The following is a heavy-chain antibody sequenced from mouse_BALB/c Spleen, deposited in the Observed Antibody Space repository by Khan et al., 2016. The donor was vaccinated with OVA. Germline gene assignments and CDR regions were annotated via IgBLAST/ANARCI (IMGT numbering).Heavy chain of an antibody. CDR3: ARADDRYDGYYAMDY. CDR2: IWGGGGT. Sequence: QVQLKESGPGLVAPSQSLSITCTVSGFSLSSYNIHWVRQPPGKGLEWLGMIWGGGGTDYNSTPKIRLSISKDNSKSQVFLKMNRLQTDDTAMYYCARADDRYDGYYAMDYWGQGTSVTVSS. D-gene: IGHD2-14*01. CDR1: GFSLSSYN. J-gene: IGHJ4*01. V-gene: IGHV2-6-4*01.